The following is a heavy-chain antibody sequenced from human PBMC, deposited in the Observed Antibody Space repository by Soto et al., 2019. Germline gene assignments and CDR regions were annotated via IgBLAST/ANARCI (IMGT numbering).Heavy chain of an antibody. V-gene: IGHV4-59*08. J-gene: IGHJ4*02. CDR2: IYYSGST. CDR3: ARLVVPATTFDY. CDR1: GCSISSFY. D-gene: IGHD2-2*01. Sequence: QVQLQESGPGLVKPSETLSLTCTVSGCSISSFYWCWLRQPPGKGLEWIWYIYYSGSTNYNPSLKSQVPLSVHTSKTVFSLELSSVTAADTAVYYCARLVVPATTFDYWGQGTLVTVSS.